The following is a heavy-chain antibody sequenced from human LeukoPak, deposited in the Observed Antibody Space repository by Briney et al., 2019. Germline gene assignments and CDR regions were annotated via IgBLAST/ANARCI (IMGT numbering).Heavy chain of an antibody. Sequence: GGSLRLSCAASGFTFSSYWMSWVRQAPGKGLEWVSVIYSGGSTYYADSVKGRFTISRDNSKNTLYLQMDSLRAEDTAVYYCARVYRGALDYWGQGTLVTVSS. J-gene: IGHJ4*02. CDR3: ARVYRGALDY. V-gene: IGHV3-66*01. CDR1: GFTFSSYW. D-gene: IGHD1-26*01. CDR2: IYSGGST.